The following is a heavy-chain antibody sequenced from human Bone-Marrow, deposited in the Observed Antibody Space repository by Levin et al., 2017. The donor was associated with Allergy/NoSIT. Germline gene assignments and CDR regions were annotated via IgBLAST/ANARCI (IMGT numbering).Heavy chain of an antibody. V-gene: IGHV1-69*13. CDR1: GGSFSSDA. CDR3: ARGWSPAHYFDY. Sequence: ASVKVSCKASGGSFSSDALSWVRQAPGQGLEWMGGIIPTFAKADYAQKFRGRVTITADESTTTVYMELVTLRSEDTALYYCARGWSPAHYFDYWGQGTLVTVSS. D-gene: IGHD3-3*01. CDR2: IIPTFAKA. J-gene: IGHJ4*02.